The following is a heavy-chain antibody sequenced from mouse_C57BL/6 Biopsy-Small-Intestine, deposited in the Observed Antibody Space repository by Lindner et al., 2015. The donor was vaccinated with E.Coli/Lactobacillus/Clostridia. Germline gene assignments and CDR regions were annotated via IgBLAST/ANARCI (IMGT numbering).Heavy chain of an antibody. Sequence: VQLQESGGGLVQPKGSLKLSCAASGFSFNTYAMNWVRQAPGKGLEWVARIRSKSNNYATYYADSVKDRFTISRDDSESMLYLQMNNLKTEDTAMYYCVRQGWDGGFAYWGQGTLVTVSA. J-gene: IGHJ3*01. CDR3: VRQGWDGGFAY. CDR1: GFSFNTYA. CDR2: IRSKSNNYAT. V-gene: IGHV10-1*01. D-gene: IGHD4-1*01.